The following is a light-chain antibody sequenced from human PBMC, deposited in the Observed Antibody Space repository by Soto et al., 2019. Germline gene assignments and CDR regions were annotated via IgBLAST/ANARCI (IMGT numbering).Light chain of an antibody. Sequence: QSALTQPASVSGSPGQSITISCTGTSSDVGSYNLVSWYQQHPGKAPKLMIYEGSKRPSGVSNRFSGSKSGNTASLTIPGLQAEDEADYYCCSYAGSSTFLYVFGTGTRSPS. V-gene: IGLV2-23*03. CDR3: CSYAGSSTFLYV. CDR2: EGS. J-gene: IGLJ1*01. CDR1: SSDVGSYNL.